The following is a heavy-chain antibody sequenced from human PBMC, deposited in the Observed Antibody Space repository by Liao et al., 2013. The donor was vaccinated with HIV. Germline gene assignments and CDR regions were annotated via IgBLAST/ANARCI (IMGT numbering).Heavy chain of an antibody. CDR2: LFSGST. J-gene: IGHJ4*02. Sequence: QLQLQESGPGLVKPSETLSLTCTVSGGSISSSTYYWGWDPPAPREGAGVDWEYLFSGSTYYNPSLKSRFTISVDTSKNQFSLKLSSVTAADTAVYYCAREFIPRVFDYWGQGTLVTVSS. V-gene: IGHV4-39*07. D-gene: IGHD3-16*01. CDR3: AREFIPRVFDY. CDR1: GGSISSSTYY.